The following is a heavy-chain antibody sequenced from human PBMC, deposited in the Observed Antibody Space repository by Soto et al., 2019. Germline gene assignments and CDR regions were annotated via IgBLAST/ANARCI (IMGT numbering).Heavy chain of an antibody. Sequence: PGGSLRLSCAASGFTFSAYAMHWVRQAPGKGLEWVSAISGSGGSTYYADSVKGRFTISRDNSKNTLYLQMNSLRAEDTAVYYCAIIGVGATHFDYWGQGTLVTVSS. V-gene: IGHV3-23*01. D-gene: IGHD1-26*01. CDR1: GFTFSAYA. CDR3: AIIGVGATHFDY. J-gene: IGHJ4*02. CDR2: ISGSGGST.